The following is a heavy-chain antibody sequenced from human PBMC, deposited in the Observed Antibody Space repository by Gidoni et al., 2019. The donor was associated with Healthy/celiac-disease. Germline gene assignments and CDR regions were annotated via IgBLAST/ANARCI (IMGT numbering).Heavy chain of an antibody. CDR2: TYYRSKWYN. J-gene: IGHJ3*02. CDR1: GDSVSSNSAA. Sequence: QVQLQQSGPGLVKPSQTLSLTCAISGDSVSSNSAAWNWIRQSPSRGLEWLGRTYYRSKWYNDYAVSVKSRITINPDTSKNQFSLQLNSVTPEDTAVYYCARGPAAIAVAALDAFDIWGQGTMVTVSS. V-gene: IGHV6-1*01. CDR3: ARGPAAIAVAALDAFDI. D-gene: IGHD6-19*01.